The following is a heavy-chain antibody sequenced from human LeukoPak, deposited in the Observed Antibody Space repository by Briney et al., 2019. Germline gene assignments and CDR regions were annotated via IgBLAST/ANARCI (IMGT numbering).Heavy chain of an antibody. J-gene: IGHJ4*02. D-gene: IGHD2-2*01. V-gene: IGHV3-30*03. CDR1: GFTFSSYG. Sequence: GGSLRLSCAASGFTFSSYGMHWVRQAPGKGLEWVAVISYDGSNKYYADSVKGRFTISRDNAKNSLYLQMNSLRAEDTAVYYCARVPEYCSSTSCSIDYWGQGTLVTVSS. CDR2: ISYDGSNK. CDR3: ARVPEYCSSTSCSIDY.